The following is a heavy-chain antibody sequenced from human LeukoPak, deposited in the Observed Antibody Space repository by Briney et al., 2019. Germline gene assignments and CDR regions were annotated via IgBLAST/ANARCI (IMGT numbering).Heavy chain of an antibody. CDR1: GFSLSDYE. Sequence: GGSLRLSCAASGFSLSDYEMNWVRQAPGKGLEWVSYISSTGSTIYYADSVKGRFTISRDNAKNSLYLQMSSLRAEDMGVYYCASFLKTWGQGTLVTVSS. V-gene: IGHV3-48*03. CDR3: ASFLKT. J-gene: IGHJ4*02. CDR2: ISSTGSTI.